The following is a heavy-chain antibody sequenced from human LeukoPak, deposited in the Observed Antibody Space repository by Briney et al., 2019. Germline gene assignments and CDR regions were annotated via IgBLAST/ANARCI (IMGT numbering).Heavy chain of an antibody. CDR1: GFTFSSYS. D-gene: IGHD6-6*01. Sequence: GGSLRLSCAASGFTFSSYSMNWVRQAPGKGLEWVSYISSSSSTIYYADSVKGRFTISRDNAKNSLYLQMNSLRDEDTAVYYCARGAAGDSSSFWRTLYYGMDVWGQGTTVTVSS. J-gene: IGHJ6*02. V-gene: IGHV3-48*02. CDR2: ISSSSSTI. CDR3: ARGAAGDSSSFWRTLYYGMDV.